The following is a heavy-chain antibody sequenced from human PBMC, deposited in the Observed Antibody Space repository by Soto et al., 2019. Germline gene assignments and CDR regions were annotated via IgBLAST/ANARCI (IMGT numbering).Heavy chain of an antibody. CDR3: ARDSGAYGDYWFDP. V-gene: IGHV3-30-3*01. Sequence: QVQLVESGGGVVQPGRSLRLSCAASGFTFSSYAMHWVRQAPGKGLEWVAVISYDGSNKYYADSVKGRFTISKDNSKNTLYLQMNSLRAEDTAVYYCARDSGAYGDYWFDPWGQGTLVTVSS. CDR2: ISYDGSNK. CDR1: GFTFSSYA. D-gene: IGHD4-17*01. J-gene: IGHJ5*02.